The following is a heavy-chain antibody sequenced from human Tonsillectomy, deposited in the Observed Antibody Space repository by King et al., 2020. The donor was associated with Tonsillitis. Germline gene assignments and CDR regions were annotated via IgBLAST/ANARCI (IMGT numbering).Heavy chain of an antibody. CDR3: VLLWFGETSDY. CDR2: ISGSGGST. D-gene: IGHD3-10*01. V-gene: IGHV3-23*04. CDR1: GFTFSSYA. J-gene: IGHJ4*02. Sequence: QLVQSGGGLVQPGGSLRLSFPASGFTFSSYAMSWVRQAPGRGLEWVSAISGSGGSTYYADSVKGRFTITRDNSKNTLYLQMNSLRAEDTAVYYCVLLWFGETSDYWGQGTLVTVSS.